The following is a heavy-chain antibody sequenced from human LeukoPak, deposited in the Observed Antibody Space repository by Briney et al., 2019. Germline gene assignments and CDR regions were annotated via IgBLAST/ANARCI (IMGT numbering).Heavy chain of an antibody. CDR2: IKEDGSIE. CDR1: GFTFSHYW. D-gene: IGHD5-12*01. V-gene: IGHV3-7*01. J-gene: IGHJ5*02. CDR3: VSQQVAPP. Sequence: PGGSLRLSCVASGFTFSHYWMSWVRQAPGKGLEWVANIKEDGSIEDYVDSVKGRFTVFRDNAKNSLYLEMNSLGVEDTAVYYCVSQQVAPPWGQGTLVIVSS.